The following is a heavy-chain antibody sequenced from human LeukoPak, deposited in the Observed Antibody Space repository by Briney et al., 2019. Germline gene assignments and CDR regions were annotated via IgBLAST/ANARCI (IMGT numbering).Heavy chain of an antibody. CDR1: GFTFGDYA. J-gene: IGHJ6*03. V-gene: IGHV3-49*03. CDR3: TTTPYYYYYMDV. CDR2: IRSKAYGGTT. Sequence: PGRSLRLSCTASGFTFGDYAVSWFRQAPGKGLEWVGFIRSKAYGGTTEYAASVKGRFTISRDDSKSIAYLQMNSLKTEDTAVYYCTTTPYYYYYMDVWGKGTTVTVSS.